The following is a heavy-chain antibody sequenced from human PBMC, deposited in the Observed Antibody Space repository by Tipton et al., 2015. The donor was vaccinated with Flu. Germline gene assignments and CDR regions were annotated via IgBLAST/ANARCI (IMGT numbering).Heavy chain of an antibody. CDR1: GFTFSTYW. CDR2: IKDDGREE. Sequence: SLRLSCEVSGFTFSTYWMSWVRQAPGKGLERVANIKDDGREEYYVDSVKGRFTISRDNTKNSLYLQMNSLRDEDTAVYYCARDPYYDAFDFWGQGTVVIVSS. CDR3: ARDPYYDAFDF. D-gene: IGHD3-10*01. J-gene: IGHJ3*01. V-gene: IGHV3-7*01.